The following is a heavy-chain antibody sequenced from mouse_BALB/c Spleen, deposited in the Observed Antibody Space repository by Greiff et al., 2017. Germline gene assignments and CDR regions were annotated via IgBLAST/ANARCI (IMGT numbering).Heavy chain of an antibody. CDR3: TRDGAYYRYDDAMDY. Sequence: EVMLVESGGGLVKPGGSLKLSCAASGFTFSSYTMSWVRQTPEKRLEWVATISSGGSYTYYPDSVKGRFTISRDNAKNTLYLQMSSLKSEDTAMYYCTRDGAYYRYDDAMDYWGQGTSVTVSS. D-gene: IGHD2-14*01. CDR2: ISSGGSYT. V-gene: IGHV5-6-4*01. CDR1: GFTFSSYT. J-gene: IGHJ4*01.